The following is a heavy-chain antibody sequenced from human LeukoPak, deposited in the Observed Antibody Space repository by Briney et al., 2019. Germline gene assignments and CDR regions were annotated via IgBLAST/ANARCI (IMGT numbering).Heavy chain of an antibody. V-gene: IGHV3-48*01. CDR2: ISSSSSTI. CDR3: ARKVDY. J-gene: IGHJ4*02. CDR1: GFTFSSYS. Sequence: GGSLRLSCAASGFTFSSYSMNWVRQAPGKGLEWVSYISSSSSTIYYADSVKGRFTISRDNAENSLYLQMNSLRAEDTAVYYCARKVDYWGQGTLVTVSS.